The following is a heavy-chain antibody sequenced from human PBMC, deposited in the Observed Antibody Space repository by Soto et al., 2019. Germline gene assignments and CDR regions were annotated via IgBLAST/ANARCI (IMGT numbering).Heavy chain of an antibody. V-gene: IGHV3-48*01. CDR3: ARDGWYRGTFFDY. CDR1: GLTFSSDT. Sequence: GGPLRLSCAASGLTFSSDTMNSVRQAPGKGLEWVSYISSSSSTIYYADSVKGRFTISRDNAKNSLYLQMNSLRAEDTAVYYCARDGWYRGTFFDYWGQGTLVTVSS. J-gene: IGHJ4*02. D-gene: IGHD6-19*01. CDR2: ISSSSSTI.